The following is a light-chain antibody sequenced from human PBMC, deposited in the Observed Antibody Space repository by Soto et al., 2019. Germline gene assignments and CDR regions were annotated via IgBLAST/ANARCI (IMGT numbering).Light chain of an antibody. CDR1: SSNIGNNY. Sequence: QSVLTQPPSVSAAPGQKVTISCSGSSSNIGNNYVSWYQQLPGTDPKLLIYDNNKRPSGIPDRFSGSKSGTSATLGITGLQTGDEADYYCGTWDSSLSVVVFGTGTKLTVL. J-gene: IGLJ1*01. CDR2: DNN. V-gene: IGLV1-51*01. CDR3: GTWDSSLSVVV.